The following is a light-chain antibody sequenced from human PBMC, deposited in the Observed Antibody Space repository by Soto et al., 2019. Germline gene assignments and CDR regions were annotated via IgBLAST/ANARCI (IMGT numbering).Light chain of an antibody. V-gene: IGKV3-15*01. Sequence: IVMTQSPATLSVSPGERATLSCRASQSVSSNLAWYQQKPGQAPRLLIYGASTRATGIPARLSGSGSGTEFTLTISSLQSADFAVYYCQQYNNWPPITFGQGTRMEIK. CDR2: GAS. CDR3: QQYNNWPPIT. J-gene: IGKJ5*01. CDR1: QSVSSN.